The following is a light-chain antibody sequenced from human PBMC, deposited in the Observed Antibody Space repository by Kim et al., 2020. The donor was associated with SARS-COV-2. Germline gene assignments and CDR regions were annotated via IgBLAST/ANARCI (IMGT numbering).Light chain of an antibody. CDR1: SSNIGAGYD. CDR3: QSYDISLSVVV. V-gene: IGLV1-40*01. CDR2: GNN. J-gene: IGLJ2*01. Sequence: QPVLTQPPSVSGAPGQRVTISCTGSSSNIGAGYDVHWYQQLPGTAPKLLICGNNNRPSGVPDRFSGSKSGTSGSLAITGLQAEDEADYYCQSYDISLSVVVFGGGTQLTVL.